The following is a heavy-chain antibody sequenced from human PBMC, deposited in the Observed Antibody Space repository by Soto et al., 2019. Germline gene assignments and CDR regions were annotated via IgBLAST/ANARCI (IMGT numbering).Heavy chain of an antibody. CDR1: GYTFTSYD. J-gene: IGHJ4*02. D-gene: IGHD4-17*01. CDR2: IDPNRGNT. V-gene: IGHV1-8*01. Sequence: QVQLVQSGAEVKKPGASVKVSCKASGYTFTSYDINWVRQAPGQGLEWMGWIDPNRGNTDYAQSLQGRVTMTIDKSTATAYMELRSLTSDDTAVYYCARARATVTTERALGYWGQGTLVTVSS. CDR3: ARARATVTTERALGY.